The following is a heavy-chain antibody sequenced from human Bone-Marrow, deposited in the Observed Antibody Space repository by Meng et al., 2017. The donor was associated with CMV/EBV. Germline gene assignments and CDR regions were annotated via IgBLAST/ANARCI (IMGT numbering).Heavy chain of an antibody. J-gene: IGHJ5*02. V-gene: IGHV3-21*01. Sequence: GFIFSSYSMDCVRQAPRKGLEWVSSIRSSSSYIYYASSMKGRFSISRDNVKNSLYLQLDSLRVEDTAVYYCAREKAPGRGNYGWFDPWGQGTLVTVSS. CDR2: IRSSSSYI. CDR3: AREKAPGRGNYGWFDP. D-gene: IGHD1-7*01. CDR1: GFIFSSYS.